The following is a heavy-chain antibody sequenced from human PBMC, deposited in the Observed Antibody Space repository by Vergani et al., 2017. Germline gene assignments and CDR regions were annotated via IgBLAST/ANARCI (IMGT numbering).Heavy chain of an antibody. J-gene: IGHJ6*01. V-gene: IGHV1-69*08. Sequence: QVQLVQSGAEVKKPGSSVKVSCKASGATFRSNTISWVRQVPGQGLEWMGRIIPVLGKTKYAQDFQGRLTITADTSTNTAYMELNSLRSQDTAVYYCARDRRGYGGDPEEFYCGMDVWLEGSKVTDCS. CDR2: IIPVLGKT. D-gene: IGHD2-21*02. CDR3: ARDRRGYGGDPEEFYCGMDV. CDR1: GATFRSNT.